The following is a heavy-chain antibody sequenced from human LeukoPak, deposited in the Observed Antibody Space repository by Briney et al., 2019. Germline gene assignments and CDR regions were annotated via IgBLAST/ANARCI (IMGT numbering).Heavy chain of an antibody. CDR1: GFTFSSYG. CDR2: IRYDGSNK. V-gene: IGHV3-30*02. Sequence: GGSLRLSCAASGFTFSSYGMHWVRQAPGKGLEWVAFIRYDGSNKYYADSVKGRFTISRDNSKNTLYLQMNSLRAEDTAVYYCAKVMTGAGYSSGWYVADYWGQGTLVTVSS. CDR3: AKVMTGAGYSSGWYVADY. J-gene: IGHJ4*02. D-gene: IGHD6-19*01.